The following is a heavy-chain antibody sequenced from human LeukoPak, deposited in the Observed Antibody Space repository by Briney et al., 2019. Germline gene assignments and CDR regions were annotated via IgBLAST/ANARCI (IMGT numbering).Heavy chain of an antibody. Sequence: SETLSLTCAVYGGSFSGYYWSWIRQPPGKGLEWIGEINHSGRTNYNPSLKSRVTISVDTSKNQFSLKLSSVTAADTAVYYCARVYSSSWLIDYWGQGTLVTVSS. CDR3: ARVYSSSWLIDY. CDR2: INHSGRT. J-gene: IGHJ4*02. D-gene: IGHD6-13*01. V-gene: IGHV4-34*01. CDR1: GGSFSGYY.